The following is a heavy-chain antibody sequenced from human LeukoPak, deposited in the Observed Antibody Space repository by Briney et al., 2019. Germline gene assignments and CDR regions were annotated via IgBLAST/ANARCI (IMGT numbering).Heavy chain of an antibody. V-gene: IGHV3-23*01. Sequence: GGSLRLSCAVSGFTFSSYGMSWVRQTPGKGLEWVSAISGSGGSTYYADSVKGRFTISRDNSKNTLYLQMNSLRAEDTAVYYCVKIYSSSWYYFDYWGQGTLVTVSS. CDR2: ISGSGGST. CDR3: VKIYSSSWYYFDY. D-gene: IGHD6-13*01. J-gene: IGHJ4*02. CDR1: GFTFSSYG.